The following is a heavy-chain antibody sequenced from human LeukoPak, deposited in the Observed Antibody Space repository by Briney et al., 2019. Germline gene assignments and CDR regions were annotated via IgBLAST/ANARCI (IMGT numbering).Heavy chain of an antibody. D-gene: IGHD6-19*01. Sequence: GASVKVSCKTSGYRFSNYGITWVRRAPGQGLESKVWISAYNGDTNYAQHFQGSPTMTTDTSRNTAYLELRSLRSDDTAVYYCARVGSPDSENSGWKLFFDYWGQGTLVTVSS. J-gene: IGHJ4*02. V-gene: IGHV1-18*01. CDR3: ARVGSPDSENSGWKLFFDY. CDR1: GYRFSNYG. CDR2: ISAYNGDT.